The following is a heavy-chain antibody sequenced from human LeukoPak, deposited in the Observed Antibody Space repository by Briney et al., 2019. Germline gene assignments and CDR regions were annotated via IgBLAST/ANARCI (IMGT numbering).Heavy chain of an antibody. CDR3: ARSRHSYDSSGFPHY. CDR2: INWNGGSR. CDR1: GFNFDDYV. J-gene: IGHJ4*02. Sequence: PGGSLRLSCAASGFNFDDYVMSWVRQAPGKGLEWVSGINWNGGSRSYADSVKGRFTISRDNAKNSLYLQMNSLRAEDTALYYCARSRHSYDSSGFPHYWGQGTLVTVSS. V-gene: IGHV3-20*04. D-gene: IGHD3-22*01.